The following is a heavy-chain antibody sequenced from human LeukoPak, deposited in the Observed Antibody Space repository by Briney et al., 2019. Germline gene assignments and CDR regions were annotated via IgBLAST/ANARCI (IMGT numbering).Heavy chain of an antibody. CDR1: GFSLTTSGVG. Sequence: SGPTLVKPTQTLTLTCTFSGFSLTTSGVGVGWVRQPPGKALERFALIYWNDDKRYRSSLKSRLTITKDTSKNQVVLTMTNMDPVDTATYYCAHIHITYYYGSGTPLGAFDIWGQGTMVTVSS. V-gene: IGHV2-5*01. CDR2: IYWNDDK. J-gene: IGHJ3*02. D-gene: IGHD3-10*01. CDR3: AHIHITYYYGSGTPLGAFDI.